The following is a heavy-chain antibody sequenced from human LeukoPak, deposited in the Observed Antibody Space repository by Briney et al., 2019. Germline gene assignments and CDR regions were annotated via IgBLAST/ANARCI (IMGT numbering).Heavy chain of an antibody. CDR2: VYYSGST. CDR1: GDSISSYY. CDR3: ARLNTAMGIIDY. D-gene: IGHD5-18*01. V-gene: IGHV4-59*08. J-gene: IGHJ4*02. Sequence: SETLSLTCTVSGDSISSYYWSWIRQPPGKGLEWIGYVYYSGSTNYNPSLKSRVTISVDTSKNQFSLKLSSVTAADTAVYYCARLNTAMGIIDYWGQGTLVTVSS.